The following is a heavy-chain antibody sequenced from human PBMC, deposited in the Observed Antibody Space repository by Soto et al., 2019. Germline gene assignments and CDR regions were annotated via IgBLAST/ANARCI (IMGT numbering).Heavy chain of an antibody. V-gene: IGHV3-33*01. CDR1: GFTFSSYG. Sequence: QVQLVESGGGVVQPGRSLRLSCAASGFTFSSYGMHWVRQAPGKGLEWVAVIWYDGSNKYYADSVKGRFTISRDNSKNTLYLQMTSLRAEDTAVYYCAREGVGEAFDAFDIWGQGTMVTVSS. CDR3: AREGVGEAFDAFDI. J-gene: IGHJ3*02. D-gene: IGHD3-10*01. CDR2: IWYDGSNK.